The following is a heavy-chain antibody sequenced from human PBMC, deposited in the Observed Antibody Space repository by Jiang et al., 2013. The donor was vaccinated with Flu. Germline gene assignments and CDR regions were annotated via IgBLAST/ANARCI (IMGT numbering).Heavy chain of an antibody. D-gene: IGHD3-10*01. CDR2: INPSGGAT. V-gene: IGHV1-46*01. Sequence: GAEVKKPGASVKVSCKASGYTFTSHYMHWVRQAPGQGLEWMGIINPSGGATTYAQNFQGRITMTSDTSTSTVYMELSSLRSEDTAVYYCARDAVLWFGETPRASEFDPWGQGTLVT. CDR3: ARDAVLWFGETPRASEFDP. J-gene: IGHJ5*02. CDR1: GYTFTSHY.